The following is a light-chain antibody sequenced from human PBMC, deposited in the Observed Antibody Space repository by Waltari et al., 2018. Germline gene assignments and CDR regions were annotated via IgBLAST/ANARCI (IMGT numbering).Light chain of an antibody. J-gene: IGKJ4*01. CDR3: QQYNSYPLT. CDR1: QAISSY. Sequence: AIRITQSPSSLSASTGDRVTITCRASQAISSYLAWYQQKPGKAPKLLIYGASTLQSGVPSRFSGSGSGTDSTLIISCLQSEDFATYYCQQYNSYPLTFGGGTKVEIK. V-gene: IGKV1-8*01. CDR2: GAS.